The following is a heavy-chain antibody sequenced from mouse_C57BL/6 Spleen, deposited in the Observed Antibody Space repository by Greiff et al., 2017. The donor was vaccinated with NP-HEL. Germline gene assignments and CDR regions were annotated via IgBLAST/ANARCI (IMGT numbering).Heavy chain of an antibody. CDR2: INPSSGYT. CDR1: GYTFTSYW. CDR3: ARWGGYDY. V-gene: IGHV1-7*01. J-gene: IGHJ2*01. Sequence: QVQLQQSGAELAKPGASVKLSCKASGYTFTSYWMHWVKQRPGQGLEWIGYINPSSGYTKYNQKFKDKAPLTADKSSSTAYMQLSSLTYEDSAVYYCARWGGYDYWGQGTTLTVSS.